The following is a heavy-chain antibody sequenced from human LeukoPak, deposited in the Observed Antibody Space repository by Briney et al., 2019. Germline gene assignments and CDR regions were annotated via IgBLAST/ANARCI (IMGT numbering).Heavy chain of an antibody. CDR3: ARESPRAYCSTTSCWGAFDN. Sequence: PGGSLRLFCAASGFTHDDYGMSWVRQAPGKGLEGVSGINWKCGSTGYADALKGRFTIPRDNAKNSLYLQMDGMRGEDTAVYYCARESPRAYCSTTSCWGAFDNWGQGTMVTVSS. V-gene: IGHV3-20*04. CDR1: GFTHDDYG. J-gene: IGHJ3*02. CDR2: INWKCGST. D-gene: IGHD2-2*01.